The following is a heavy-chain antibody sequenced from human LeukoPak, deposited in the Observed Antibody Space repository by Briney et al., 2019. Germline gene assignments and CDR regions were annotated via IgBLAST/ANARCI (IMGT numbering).Heavy chain of an antibody. CDR2: IYYSGST. J-gene: IGHJ4*02. Sequence: SETLSLTCTVSGGSISSYYWSWIRQPPGKGLEWIGYIYYSGSTNSNPSLKSRVTISVDTSKNQFSLKLSSVTAADTAVYYCARGIQLRLPQFDYWGQGTLVTVSS. CDR1: GGSISSYY. V-gene: IGHV4-59*01. D-gene: IGHD5-18*01. CDR3: ARGIQLRLPQFDY.